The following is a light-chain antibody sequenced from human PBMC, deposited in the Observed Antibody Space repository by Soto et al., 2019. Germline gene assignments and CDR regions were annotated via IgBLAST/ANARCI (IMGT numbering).Light chain of an antibody. V-gene: IGKV1-17*01. CDR3: VQHNSYPRT. CDR2: ATS. J-gene: IGKJ1*01. Sequence: DIQMTQSPSSLSASVGDRVTITYRASQGIGGDAGWYQQKPGKPPKRLLYATSTLQSGIPPRFSGGGFGTEFTLTISSLQPEDFATYYCVQHNSYPRTFGQGTRVEMK. CDR1: QGIGGD.